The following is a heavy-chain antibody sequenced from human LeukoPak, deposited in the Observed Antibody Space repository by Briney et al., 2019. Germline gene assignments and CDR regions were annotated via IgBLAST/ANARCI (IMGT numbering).Heavy chain of an antibody. Sequence: PGGSLRLSCAASGFTFSSYSMNWVRQAPGKGLEWVSSISSSSSYIYYADSVKGRFTISRDNAKNSLYLQMNSLRAEDTAVYYCARASMRNSSGWYGGYWGQGTLVTVSS. CDR1: GFTFSSYS. J-gene: IGHJ4*02. V-gene: IGHV3-21*01. D-gene: IGHD6-19*01. CDR2: ISSSSSYI. CDR3: ARASMRNSSGWYGGY.